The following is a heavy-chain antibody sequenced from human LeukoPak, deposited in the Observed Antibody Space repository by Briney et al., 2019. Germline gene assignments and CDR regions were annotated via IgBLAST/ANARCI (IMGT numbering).Heavy chain of an antibody. CDR3: ARGNAHAFGI. J-gene: IGHJ3*02. Sequence: GGSLRLSCAASRFTFSSYWMHWVRQAPGKGLVWVSRINTDGSGTSYADSVKGRFTISRDNAKNTPYLQMNSLRAEDTAVYYCARGNAHAFGIWGQGTMVTVSS. V-gene: IGHV3-74*01. D-gene: IGHD1-1*01. CDR1: RFTFSSYW. CDR2: INTDGSGT.